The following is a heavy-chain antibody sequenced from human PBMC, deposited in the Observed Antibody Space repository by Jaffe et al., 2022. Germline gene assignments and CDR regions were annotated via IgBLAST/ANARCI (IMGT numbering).Heavy chain of an antibody. Sequence: EVQLVESGGGLVKPGGSLRLSCAASGFTFSSYSMNWVRQAPGKGLEWVSSISSSSSYIYYADSVKGRFTISRDNAKNSLYLQMNSLRAEDTAVYYCARDRVWQQLVLGQYYYYYYMDVWGKGTTVTVSS. D-gene: IGHD6-13*01. CDR1: GFTFSSYS. V-gene: IGHV3-21*01. CDR3: ARDRVWQQLVLGQYYYYYYMDV. CDR2: ISSSSSYI. J-gene: IGHJ6*03.